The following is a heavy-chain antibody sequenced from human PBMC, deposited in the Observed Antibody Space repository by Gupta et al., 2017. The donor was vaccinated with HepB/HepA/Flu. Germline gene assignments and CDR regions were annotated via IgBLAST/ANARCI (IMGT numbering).Heavy chain of an antibody. CDR3: AAARRIYDFWSGTHFDY. V-gene: IGHV4-34*01. CDR2: INHSGST. D-gene: IGHD3-3*01. CDR1: GGSFSGYY. J-gene: IGHJ4*02. Sequence: QVQLQQWGAGLLKPSETLSLTCAVYGGSFSGYYWSWIRQPPGKGLEWIGEINHSGSTNYNPSLKSRVTISVDTSKNQFSLKLSSVTAADTAVYYCAAARRIYDFWSGTHFDYWGQGTLVTVSS.